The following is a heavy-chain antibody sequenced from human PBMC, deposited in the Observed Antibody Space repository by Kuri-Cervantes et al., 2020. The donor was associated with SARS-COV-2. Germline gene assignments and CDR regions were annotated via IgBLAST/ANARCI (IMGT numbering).Heavy chain of an antibody. CDR3: TRHTPYSGSYYDDY. CDR2: ISWGGGST. CDR1: GFTFSSYA. D-gene: IGHD1-26*01. Sequence: GGSLRLSCAASGFTFSSYAMSWVRQAPGKGLEWVSLISWGGGSTYYADSVKGRFTISRDNSKNSLYLQMNSLRAEDTAVYYCTRHTPYSGSYYDDYWGQGTLVTVSS. J-gene: IGHJ4*02. V-gene: IGHV3-43*02.